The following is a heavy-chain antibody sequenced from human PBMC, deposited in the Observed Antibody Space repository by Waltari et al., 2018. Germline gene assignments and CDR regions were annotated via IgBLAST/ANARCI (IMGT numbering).Heavy chain of an antibody. CDR2: ISYDGSNK. J-gene: IGHJ4*02. D-gene: IGHD2-2*01. V-gene: IGHV3-30*18. CDR1: GFTFSSYG. CDR3: AKEGCSSTSCLDY. Sequence: QVQLVESGGGVVQPGRSLRLSCAASGFTFSSYGMHWVRQAPGKGLEWVAVISYDGSNKYYADSVKGRFTISRDNSKNTLYLQMNSLRAEDTAVYYCAKEGCSSTSCLDYWGQGTLVTVSS.